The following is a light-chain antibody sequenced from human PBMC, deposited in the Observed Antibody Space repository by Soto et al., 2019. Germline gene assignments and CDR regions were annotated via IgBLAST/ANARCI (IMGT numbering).Light chain of an antibody. CDR1: SSDVGGYDY. CDR2: DVS. Sequence: QSALTQPRSVSASPGQSVTISCTGTSSDVGGYDYVSWYQQHPGTAPKFMIYDVSKRPSWVPDRFSGSKSGNTASLTISGLQAEDEADYYCCSYAGRYTWVFGTGTKVTVL. J-gene: IGLJ1*01. V-gene: IGLV2-11*01. CDR3: CSYAGRYTWV.